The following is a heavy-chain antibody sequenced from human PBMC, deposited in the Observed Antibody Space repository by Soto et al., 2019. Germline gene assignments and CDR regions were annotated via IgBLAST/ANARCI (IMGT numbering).Heavy chain of an antibody. CDR3: ARALFGSSGWYNYYYYYGMDV. CDR1: GGSFSGYY. D-gene: IGHD6-19*01. CDR2: INHSGST. V-gene: IGHV4-34*01. J-gene: IGHJ6*02. Sequence: SETLSLTCAVYGGSFSGYYWSWIRQPPGKGLEWIGEINHSGSTNYNPSLKSRVTISVDTSKNQFSLKLSSVTAADTAVYYCARALFGSSGWYNYYYYYGMDVWAQGTTVTVSS.